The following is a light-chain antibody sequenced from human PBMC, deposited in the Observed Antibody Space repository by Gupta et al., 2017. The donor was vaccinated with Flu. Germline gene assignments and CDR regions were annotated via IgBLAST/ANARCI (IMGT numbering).Light chain of an antibody. CDR2: AAS. V-gene: IGKV1-39*01. Sequence: DIQMTQSPSSLSASIGDRVIITCRAGQSISRYLNWYQQKPGKAPKLLIYAASTLESGVPSRFSGSGSGTDFTLTSSGRETEDFATYYWQQTYSRRTFGQGTRVEIK. J-gene: IGKJ1*01. CDR3: QQTYSRRT. CDR1: QSISRY.